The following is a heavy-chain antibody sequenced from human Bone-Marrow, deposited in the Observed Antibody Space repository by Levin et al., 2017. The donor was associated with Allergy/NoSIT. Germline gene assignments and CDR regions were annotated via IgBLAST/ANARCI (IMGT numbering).Heavy chain of an antibody. V-gene: IGHV4-30-2*01. J-gene: IGHJ4*02. CDR2: IYHDGRS. Sequence: SETLSLTCAVRGDAISSRDYSWSWIRQPPGKGLEWIGYIYHDGRSYYNPSLQSPVAISVDGSKNQFFLKVSSVTAADTAIYYCARRGGYHYIWGIFDLWGQGTRVTVSS. D-gene: IGHD3-16*01. CDR1: GDAISSRDYS. CDR3: ARRGGYHYIWGIFDL.